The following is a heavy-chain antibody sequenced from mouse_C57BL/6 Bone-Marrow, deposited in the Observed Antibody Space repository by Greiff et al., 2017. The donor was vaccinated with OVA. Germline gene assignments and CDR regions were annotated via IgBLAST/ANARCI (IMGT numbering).Heavy chain of an antibody. V-gene: IGHV1-55*01. J-gene: IGHJ2*01. CDR3: ARSGGWFPYYFDY. CDR1: GYTFTSYW. D-gene: IGHD2-3*01. Sequence: QVQLQQSGAELVKPGASVKMSCKASGYTFTSYWITWVKQRPGQGLEWIGDIYPGSGSTNYNEKFKSKATLTVDTSSSTAYMQLSSLTSEDSAVYYCARSGGWFPYYFDYWGQGTTLTVSS. CDR2: IYPGSGST.